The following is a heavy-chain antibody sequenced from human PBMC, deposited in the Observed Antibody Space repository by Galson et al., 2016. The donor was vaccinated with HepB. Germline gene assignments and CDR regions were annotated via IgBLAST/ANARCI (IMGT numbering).Heavy chain of an antibody. Sequence: SLRLSCAPSGLTLSRFCMPWVRKVPGTRLVWVSRIDNDGRTTGYADSVKGRFTISIDDAKNTLYRQMNSLGAEDTAVYYCTRGHNTMMSSRIDFWGQGTLVTVSS. CDR1: GLTLSRFC. J-gene: IGHJ4*02. CDR3: TRGHNTMMSSRIDF. D-gene: IGHD3-22*01. V-gene: IGHV3-74*01. CDR2: IDNDGRTT.